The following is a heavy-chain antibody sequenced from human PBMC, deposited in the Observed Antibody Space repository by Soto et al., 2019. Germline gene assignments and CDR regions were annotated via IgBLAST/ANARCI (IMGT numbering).Heavy chain of an antibody. V-gene: IGHV3-30-3*01. CDR3: ARDRGSSWYGSVFDY. CDR2: ISYDGSNK. Sequence: GGSLRLSCAASGFTFSSYAMHWVRQAPGKGLEWVAVISYDGSNKYYADSVKGRFTISRDNSKNTLYLQMNSLRAEDTAVYYCARDRGSSWYGSVFDYWGQGTLVTVSS. D-gene: IGHD6-13*01. J-gene: IGHJ4*02. CDR1: GFTFSSYA.